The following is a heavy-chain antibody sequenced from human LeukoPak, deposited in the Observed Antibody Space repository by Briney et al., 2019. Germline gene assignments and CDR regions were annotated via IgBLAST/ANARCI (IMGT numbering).Heavy chain of an antibody. CDR1: GFTFSDYY. Sequence: GGSLRLSCAASGFTFSDYYMSWIRQAPGKGLEWVSYISSSGSTIYYADSVKSRFTISRDNAKNSLYLQMNSLRAEDTAVYYCARDQCGGDCYPKNWGQGTLVTVSS. CDR2: ISSSGSTI. CDR3: ARDQCGGDCYPKN. J-gene: IGHJ4*02. V-gene: IGHV3-11*01. D-gene: IGHD2-21*02.